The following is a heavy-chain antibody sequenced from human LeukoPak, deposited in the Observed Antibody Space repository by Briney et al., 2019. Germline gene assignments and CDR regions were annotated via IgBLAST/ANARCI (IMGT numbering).Heavy chain of an antibody. CDR1: GFTFSTYW. J-gene: IGHJ4*02. V-gene: IGHV3-74*01. CDR2: ISSDASIT. CDR3: ATSARTYIGSSLDY. Sequence: GGSLRLSCAASGFTFSTYWMHWVRQDPGKGLVWVSRISSDASITSYADPVKGRFTISRDNARNTLYLQMNSLRAEDTALYYCATSARTYIGSSLDYWGQGTLVTVSS. D-gene: IGHD2-15*01.